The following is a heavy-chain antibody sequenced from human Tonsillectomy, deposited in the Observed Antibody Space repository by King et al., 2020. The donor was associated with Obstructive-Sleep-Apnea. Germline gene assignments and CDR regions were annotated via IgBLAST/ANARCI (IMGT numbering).Heavy chain of an antibody. D-gene: IGHD3-10*01. CDR2: IYDSWST. CDR3: ARPVTMVRGVISWYFDL. V-gene: IGHV4-39*01. Sequence: QLQESGPGLVKPSETLSLTRTVSGGSISSSSDYWGWIRQPPGKGLEWIGSIYDSWSTYYNPSLKSRVTISVDTSKNQFSLKLSSVTAADTAVDYCARPVTMVRGVISWYFDLWGRGTLVTVSS. J-gene: IGHJ2*01. CDR1: GGSISSSSDY.